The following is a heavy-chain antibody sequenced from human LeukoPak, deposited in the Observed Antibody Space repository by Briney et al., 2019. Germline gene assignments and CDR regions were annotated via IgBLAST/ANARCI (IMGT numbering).Heavy chain of an antibody. Sequence: GGSLRLSCAASGFSISSHFMTWVRQAPGKGLEWVSVIYTGGITHYADSVAGRFTISRDNSENTLFLQMNSLRAEDTAVYYCAKEPREYCSSTSCPNWFDSWGQGTLVTVSS. D-gene: IGHD2-2*01. CDR2: IYTGGIT. CDR1: GFSISSHF. CDR3: AKEPREYCSSTSCPNWFDS. V-gene: IGHV3-53*01. J-gene: IGHJ5*01.